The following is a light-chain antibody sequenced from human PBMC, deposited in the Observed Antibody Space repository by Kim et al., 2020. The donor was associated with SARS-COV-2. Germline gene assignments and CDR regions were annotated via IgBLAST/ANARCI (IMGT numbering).Light chain of an antibody. Sequence: SPGEGRPRSCSASQSLSNSLAWYQQRPGQAPRLLIYDTFNTAAGVPARFSGSGSGTDFNLNISTLEPEDFAVYFCQQRGNWPPTFGGGTKVDIK. CDR3: QQRGNWPPT. CDR2: DTF. CDR1: QSLSNS. J-gene: IGKJ4*01. V-gene: IGKV3-11*01.